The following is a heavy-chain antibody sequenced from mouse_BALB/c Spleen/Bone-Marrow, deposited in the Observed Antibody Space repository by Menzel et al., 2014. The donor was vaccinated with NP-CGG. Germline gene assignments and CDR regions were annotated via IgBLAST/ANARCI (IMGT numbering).Heavy chain of an antibody. J-gene: IGHJ3*01. V-gene: IGHV14-3*02. D-gene: IGHD3-3*01. CDR1: GFNIKDTY. CDR3: AGDGAY. Sequence: EVQRVESGAELVKPGASVELSCTASGFNIKDTYMHWVKQRPEQGLEWIGRIDPANGNTKYDPKFQGKATITADTSSNTAYLQLSSLTSEDTAVYYCAGDGAYWGQGTLVTVS. CDR2: IDPANGNT.